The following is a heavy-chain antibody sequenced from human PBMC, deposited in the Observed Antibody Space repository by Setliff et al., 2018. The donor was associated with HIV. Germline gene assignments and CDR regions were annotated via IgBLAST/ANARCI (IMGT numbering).Heavy chain of an antibody. V-gene: IGHV3-43D*04. CDR2: ISWDGGST. Sequence: PGGSLRLSCAASGFTFDDYAMHWVRQAPGKGLEWVSLISWDGGSTYYGDSVKGRFTISRDNAKNSLHLQMNSLRAEDTALYYCARESRIVVVPAALGDYYMDVWGKGTTVTVSS. J-gene: IGHJ6*03. CDR3: ARESRIVVVPAALGDYYMDV. D-gene: IGHD2-2*01. CDR1: GFTFDDYA.